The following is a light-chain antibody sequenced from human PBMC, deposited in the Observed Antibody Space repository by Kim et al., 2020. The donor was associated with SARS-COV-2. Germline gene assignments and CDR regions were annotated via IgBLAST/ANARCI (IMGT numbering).Light chain of an antibody. CDR3: NT. V-gene: IGKV1-5*03. CDR1: QSISNL. Sequence: TQSPSTLSASVGDRVTITCRASQSISNLLAWYQQKPGKAPKLLIYKASSLEGGVPSRFSGSGSGTEFTLTISSLQPDDFATCYTNTFGQGTKLEI. J-gene: IGKJ2*01. CDR2: KAS.